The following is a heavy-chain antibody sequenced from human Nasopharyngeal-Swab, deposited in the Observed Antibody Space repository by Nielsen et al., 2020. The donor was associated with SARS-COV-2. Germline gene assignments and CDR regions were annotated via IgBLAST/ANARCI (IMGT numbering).Heavy chain of an antibody. D-gene: IGHD3-10*01. CDR3: ARDRTGYGSLNYFDY. J-gene: IGHJ4*02. V-gene: IGHV4-59*13. Sequence: SETLSLTCTVSGGSISRYYWSWIRQPPGKGLEWIGYIYHSGSTKYNPSLKSRVTISIDTSKNQFSLKLSSVTAADTAVYYCARDRTGYGSLNYFDYWGQGTLVTVSS. CDR1: GGSISRYY. CDR2: IYHSGST.